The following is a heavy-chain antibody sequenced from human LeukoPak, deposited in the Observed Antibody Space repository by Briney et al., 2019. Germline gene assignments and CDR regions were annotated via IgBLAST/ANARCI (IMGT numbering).Heavy chain of an antibody. J-gene: IGHJ4*02. V-gene: IGHV4-59*01. CDR2: TYNSGST. CDR3: ARDRGEGRERPFDY. CDR1: GASLNTDY. Sequence: SETLSLTCTVSGASLNTDYWSWIRQPPGKGLEWIGYTYNSGSTNYNPSLKSRVTISVDTSKNHFSLRLTSVTAADTAMYYCARDRGEGRERPFDYWGRGTLVTVSS. D-gene: IGHD1-26*01.